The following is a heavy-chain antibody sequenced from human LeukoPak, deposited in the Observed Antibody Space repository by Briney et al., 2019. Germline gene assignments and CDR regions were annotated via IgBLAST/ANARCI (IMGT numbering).Heavy chain of an antibody. V-gene: IGHV4-39*01. CDR3: ASWYSSGWYGSFDY. D-gene: IGHD6-19*01. J-gene: IGHJ4*02. CDR2: IYYSGST. Sequence: SETLSLTCTVSGGSISSSSYYWGWIRQPPGKGLEWIGSIYYSGSTYYNPSLKSRVTISVDTSKNQFSLKLSSVTAADTAVYYCASWYSSGWYGSFDYWGQGTLVTVSS. CDR1: GGSISSSSYY.